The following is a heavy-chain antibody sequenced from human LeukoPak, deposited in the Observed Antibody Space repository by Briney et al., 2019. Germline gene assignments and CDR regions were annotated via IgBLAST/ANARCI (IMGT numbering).Heavy chain of an antibody. CDR1: GYTFTSYA. Sequence: ASVKVSCKASGYTFTSYAMHWVRQAPGQRLEWMGWINAGNGNTKYSQKFQGRVTITRDTSASTAYMELSSLRSEDTAVYYCARDYYSKRMEYFDYWGQGALVTVSS. J-gene: IGHJ4*02. CDR3: ARDYYSKRMEYFDY. V-gene: IGHV1-3*01. D-gene: IGHD4-11*01. CDR2: INAGNGNT.